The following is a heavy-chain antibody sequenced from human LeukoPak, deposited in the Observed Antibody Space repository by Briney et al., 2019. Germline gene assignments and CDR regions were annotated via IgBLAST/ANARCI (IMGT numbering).Heavy chain of an antibody. V-gene: IGHV6-1*01. J-gene: IGHJ5*02. CDR1: GDSVSSSSAA. D-gene: IGHD6-13*01. Sequence: SQTLSLTCAISGDSVSSSSAAWNWIRQSPSRGLEWLGRTYYRSKWYNDYAVSVKSRITINPDTSKNQFSLQLNSVTPEDTAVYYCARDLGAGIAAAGTWWFDPWGQGTLVTVSS. CDR3: ARDLGAGIAAAGTWWFDP. CDR2: TYYRSKWYN.